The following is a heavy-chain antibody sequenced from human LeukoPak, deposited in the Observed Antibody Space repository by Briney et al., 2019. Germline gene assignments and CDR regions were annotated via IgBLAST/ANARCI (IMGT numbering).Heavy chain of an antibody. Sequence: SETLSLTCAVSGGSISSRNWWSWVRQPPGKGLEWIGEIYHSGSTNYNPSLKSRVTISVDKSKNQFSLKLTSATAADTAVYFCAREYTYGIYYYYYMDVWGKGTTVTVSS. CDR2: IYHSGST. V-gene: IGHV4-4*02. D-gene: IGHD5-18*01. CDR3: AREYTYGIYYYYYMDV. CDR1: GGSISSRNW. J-gene: IGHJ6*03.